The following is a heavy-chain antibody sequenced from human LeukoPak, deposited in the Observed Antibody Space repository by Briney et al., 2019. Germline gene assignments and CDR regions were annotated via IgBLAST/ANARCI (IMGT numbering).Heavy chain of an antibody. CDR3: ARAGSGSGWYFDY. CDR2: ISPYNGNT. Sequence: ASVKVSCKASGYTFRSYGFSWVRQAPGQGLEWMGWISPYNGNTRYVQKLQGRVTMTTDTSTSTAYMELRSLRFDDTAVYCCARAGSGSGWYFDYWGQGTLVTVSA. D-gene: IGHD6-19*01. CDR1: GYTFRSYG. V-gene: IGHV1-18*01. J-gene: IGHJ4*02.